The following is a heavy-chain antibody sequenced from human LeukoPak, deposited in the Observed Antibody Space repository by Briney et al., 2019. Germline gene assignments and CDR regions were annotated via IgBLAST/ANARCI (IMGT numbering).Heavy chain of an antibody. CDR3: ARVRSYGSGSYGGWFDP. Sequence: GASVKVSCKASGYTFTGYYMHWVRQAPGQGLEWMGWINPNSGGTNYAQKFQGRVTMTRDTSISTAYMELSRLRSDDTAVYYCARVRSYGSGSYGGWFDPWGQGTLVTVSS. J-gene: IGHJ5*02. CDR1: GYTFTGYY. CDR2: INPNSGGT. D-gene: IGHD3-10*01. V-gene: IGHV1-2*02.